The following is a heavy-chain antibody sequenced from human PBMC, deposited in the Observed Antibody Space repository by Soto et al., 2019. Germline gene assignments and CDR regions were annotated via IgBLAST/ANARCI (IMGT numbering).Heavy chain of an antibody. CDR2: ISYDGSNK. D-gene: IGHD4-4*01. CDR1: GFTFSSYA. CDR3: ARDDKPPPTVTPTFDY. Sequence: PGGPLRLSCAASGFTFSSYAMHWVRQAPGKGLEWVAVISYDGSNKYYADSVKGRFTISRDNSKNTLYLQMNSLRAEDTAVYYCARDDKPPPTVTPTFDYWGQGTPVPVSS. J-gene: IGHJ4*02. V-gene: IGHV3-30-3*01.